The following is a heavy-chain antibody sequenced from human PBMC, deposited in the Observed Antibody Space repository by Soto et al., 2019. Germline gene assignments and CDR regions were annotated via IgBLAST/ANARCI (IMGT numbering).Heavy chain of an antibody. J-gene: IGHJ4*02. CDR1: GGSISSGDYY. D-gene: IGHD1-26*01. CDR3: ARVFSGSYSDY. CDR2: IYYSGST. V-gene: IGHV4-30-4*01. Sequence: SETLSLTCTVSGGSISSGDYYWSWIRQPPGKGLEWIGYIYYSGSTYYNPSLKSRVTISLDTSKNQFSLKLSSVTAADTAVYYCARVFSGSYSDYWGQGTLVTVSS.